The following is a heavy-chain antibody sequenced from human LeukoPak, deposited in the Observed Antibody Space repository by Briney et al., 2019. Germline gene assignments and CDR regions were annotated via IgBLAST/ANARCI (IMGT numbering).Heavy chain of an antibody. V-gene: IGHV3-48*01. CDR3: ARDSVLLWFGDLPYYFDI. CDR1: GFTFSSYS. Sequence: GGSLRLSCAASGFTFSSYSMNWVRQAPGKGLEWVSYINSRSSTIYYADSVKGRFTISRDNAKNSLYLQMSSLRAEDTAVYYCARDSVLLWFGDLPYYFDIWGQGTLVTVSS. D-gene: IGHD3-10*01. CDR2: INSRSSTI. J-gene: IGHJ4*02.